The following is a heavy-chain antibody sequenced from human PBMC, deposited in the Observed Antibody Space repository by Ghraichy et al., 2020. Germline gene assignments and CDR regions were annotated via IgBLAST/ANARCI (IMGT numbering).Heavy chain of an antibody. D-gene: IGHD2-15*01. CDR1: GGSISSYS. CDR2: ISYSGST. CDR3: ARHGGVVVVAARDILDAFDI. J-gene: IGHJ3*02. V-gene: IGHV4-59*08. Sequence: SETLSLTCAVSGGSISSYSWSWIRQPPGKGLEWIGYISYSGSTNYNASLKSPVTISVDASKNQFFLRLSSVTAADTAVYYCARHGGVVVVAARDILDAFDIWGQGTMVTVSS.